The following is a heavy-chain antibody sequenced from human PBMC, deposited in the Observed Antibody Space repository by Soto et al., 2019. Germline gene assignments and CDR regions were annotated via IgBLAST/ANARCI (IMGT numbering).Heavy chain of an antibody. CDR1: GGTFSSYA. V-gene: IGHV1-69*01. D-gene: IGHD2-2*01. J-gene: IGHJ6*02. Sequence: QVQLVQSGAEVQKPGSSVKVSCKASGGTFSSYAISWVRQAPGQGLEWMGGIIPIFGTANYAQKFQGRVTITADESTSTAYMELSSLRSEDTAVYYCARDIVVVPAAMLISYYYYGMDVWGQGTTVTVSS. CDR3: ARDIVVVPAAMLISYYYYGMDV. CDR2: IIPIFGTA.